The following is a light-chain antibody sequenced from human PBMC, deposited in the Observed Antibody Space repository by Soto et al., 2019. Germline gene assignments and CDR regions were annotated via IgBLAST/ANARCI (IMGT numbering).Light chain of an antibody. CDR1: GRDIGAYDY. V-gene: IGLV2-14*01. CDR3: SSYTTSYFYV. Sequence: QSALTHPASVSGSPGQSITISCTGSGRDIGAYDYVSWYQQHPGKAPKLLIYGVKNRPSGVSYRFSASKSAFTASLTISGLQAEDEAHYYCSSYTTSYFYVFGPGTKVTVL. J-gene: IGLJ1*01. CDR2: GVK.